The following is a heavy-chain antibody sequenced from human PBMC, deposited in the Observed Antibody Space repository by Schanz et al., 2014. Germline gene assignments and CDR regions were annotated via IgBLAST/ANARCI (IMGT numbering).Heavy chain of an antibody. D-gene: IGHD2-15*01. Sequence: EVQLVESGGGLVQPGGSLRLSCAASLSNYAMSWVRQAPGKGLEWVSIIYSDGSTYYVDSVKGRFIISRDNSKNTVYLQMNSLRAEDTAVYYCARDPGGTKTHGLWGQGTLVTVSS. V-gene: IGHV3-66*01. CDR3: ARDPGGTKTHGL. CDR1: LSNYA. CDR2: IYSDGST. J-gene: IGHJ4*02.